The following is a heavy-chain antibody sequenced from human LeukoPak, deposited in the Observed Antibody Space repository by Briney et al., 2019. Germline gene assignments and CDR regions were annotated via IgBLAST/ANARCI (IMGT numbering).Heavy chain of an antibody. CDR3: ARGRGSSWYFDY. CDR2: IYPCDSDT. Sequence: GESLKISCKGSGYSFTSYWIAWVRQMPGKGLEWMGIIYPCDSDTRYSPSFQGQVTISAHKAITTAYLECRSLKASDTAMYYCARGRGSSWYFDYWGQGTLVSVSS. V-gene: IGHV5-51*01. D-gene: IGHD6-13*01. CDR1: GYSFTSYW. J-gene: IGHJ4*02.